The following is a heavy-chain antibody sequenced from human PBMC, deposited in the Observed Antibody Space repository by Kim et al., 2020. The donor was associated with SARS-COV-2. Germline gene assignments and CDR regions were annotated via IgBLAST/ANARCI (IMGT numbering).Heavy chain of an antibody. J-gene: IGHJ4*02. V-gene: IGHV3-23*01. CDR2: ST. Sequence: STYYADSVKSRFTISRDNSKNTLYLQMNSLRAEDTAVYYCAKDLYSPVYWGGQGTLVTVSS. D-gene: IGHD2-21*01. CDR3: AKDLYSPVYW.